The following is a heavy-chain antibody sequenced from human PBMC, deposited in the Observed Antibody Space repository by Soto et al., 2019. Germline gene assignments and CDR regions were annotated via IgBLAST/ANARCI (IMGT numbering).Heavy chain of an antibody. CDR2: INPNSGDT. CDR3: ARGAALYYHDRGGYYSAFDI. Sequence: QVQLVQSGAEVKKPGASVKVSCRASGYRFTDYYMHWLRRAPGQGLEWLGSINPNSGDTKFAQKLQVWVTRTRDTSISTAYMELSSPASDDTAVYYCARGAALYYHDRGGYYSAFDIWGEGTMVTVSS. V-gene: IGHV1-2*04. J-gene: IGHJ3*02. CDR1: GYRFTDYY. D-gene: IGHD3-22*01.